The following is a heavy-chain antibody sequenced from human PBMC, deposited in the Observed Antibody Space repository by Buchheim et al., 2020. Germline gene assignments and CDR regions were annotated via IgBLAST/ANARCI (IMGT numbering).Heavy chain of an antibody. CDR3: ARGWGN. CDR1: GFTFSGDW. J-gene: IGHJ4*02. Sequence: EVQLVESGGGLIQPGGSLRLSCAASGFTFSGDWMNWVRQAPGKGLVFLSRISPDGNVATYADSVRGRFTISRDNAKSTLYLQMNTLSAEDTAVYYCARGWGNWGQGTL. CDR2: ISPDGNVA. D-gene: IGHD3-16*01. V-gene: IGHV3-74*01.